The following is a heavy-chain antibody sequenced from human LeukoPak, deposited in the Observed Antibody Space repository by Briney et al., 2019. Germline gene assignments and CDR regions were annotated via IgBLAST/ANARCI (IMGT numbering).Heavy chain of an antibody. J-gene: IGHJ6*03. CDR3: ATNTIFGVIINWADYYYMDV. D-gene: IGHD3-3*01. V-gene: IGHV1-2*02. CDR2: INPNSGGT. CDR1: GYTFTSYA. Sequence: ASVKVSCKASGYTFTSYAMHWVRQAPGQGLEWMGWINPNSGGTNYAQKFQGRVTMTRDTSISTAYMELSRLRSDDTAVYYCATNTIFGVIINWADYYYMDVWGKGTTVTISS.